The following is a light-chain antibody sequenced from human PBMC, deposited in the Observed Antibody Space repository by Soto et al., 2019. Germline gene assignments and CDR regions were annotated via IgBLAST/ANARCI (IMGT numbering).Light chain of an antibody. CDR3: QQRGDWPPIT. J-gene: IGKJ5*01. Sequence: IFLTQSPDTLSLSPGERATLSCRSSQSVPNYIAWYQQRPGQAPRLLIYDASNRASGVPARFSGSGSGTDFTLTISSLEPDDFAVYYCQQRGDWPPITFGQGTRLEIK. V-gene: IGKV3-11*01. CDR1: QSVPNY. CDR2: DAS.